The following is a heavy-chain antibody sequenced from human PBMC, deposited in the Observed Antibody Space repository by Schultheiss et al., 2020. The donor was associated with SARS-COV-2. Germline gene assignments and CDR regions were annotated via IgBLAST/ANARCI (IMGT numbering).Heavy chain of an antibody. V-gene: IGHV4-34*01. CDR3: ARARDIVVVVAAPTIGGNWFDP. CDR1: GGSFSGYY. Sequence: SETLSLTCAVYGGSFSGYYWSWIRQPPGKALEWIGEINHSGSTNYNPSLKSRVTISVDTSKNQFSLKLSSVTAADTAVYYCARARDIVVVVAAPTIGGNWFDPWGQGTLVTVSS. D-gene: IGHD2-15*01. CDR2: INHSGST. J-gene: IGHJ5*02.